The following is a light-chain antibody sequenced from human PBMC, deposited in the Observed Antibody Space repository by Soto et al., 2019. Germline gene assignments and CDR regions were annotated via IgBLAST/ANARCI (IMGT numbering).Light chain of an antibody. CDR2: EVI. V-gene: IGLV2-14*01. CDR1: SGDVGGYNY. CDR3: TSYSRSSSLV. Sequence: QSVLTQPASVSGSRGQSITISCTGTSGDVGGYNYVSWYQQHPGKAPKLMIYEVINRPSGVSSRFSGSKSGNTASLTISGLQAEDEADYYCTSYSRSSSLVFGGGTKPHRP. J-gene: IGLJ2*01.